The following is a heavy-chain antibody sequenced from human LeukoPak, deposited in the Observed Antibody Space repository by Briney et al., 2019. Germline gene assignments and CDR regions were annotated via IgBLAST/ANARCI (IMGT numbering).Heavy chain of an antibody. Sequence: GGSLRLSCAASGFGFSNYWMSWVRQAPGKGLEWVANMNEDGSEKNYVDSVKGRFTISRDNAKNSLYLQMNSLRAEDTAVYYCARDPVTYYYGSGSSDLDYWGQGTLVTVSS. CDR1: GFGFSNYW. J-gene: IGHJ4*02. CDR3: ARDPVTYYYGSGSSDLDY. V-gene: IGHV3-7*01. CDR2: MNEDGSEK. D-gene: IGHD3-10*01.